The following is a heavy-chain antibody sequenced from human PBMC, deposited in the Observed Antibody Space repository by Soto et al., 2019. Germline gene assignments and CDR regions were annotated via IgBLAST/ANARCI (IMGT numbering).Heavy chain of an antibody. V-gene: IGHV3-30*18. CDR3: AKDIRRYCSGGSCYSGDY. D-gene: IGHD2-15*01. CDR1: GFTFSSYG. Sequence: GGSLRLSCAASGFTFSSYGMHWVRQAPGKGLEWVAVISYDGSNKYYADSVKGRFTISRDNSKNTLYLQMNSLRAEDTAVYYCAKDIRRYCSGGSCYSGDYWGQGTLVTVSS. J-gene: IGHJ4*02. CDR2: ISYDGSNK.